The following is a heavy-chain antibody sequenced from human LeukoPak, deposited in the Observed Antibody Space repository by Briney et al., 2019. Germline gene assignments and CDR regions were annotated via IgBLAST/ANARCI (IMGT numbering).Heavy chain of an antibody. V-gene: IGHV4-38-2*02. CDR1: GYSISSGYY. Sequence: PSETLSLTCTVSGYSISSGYYWGWIRQPPGKGLEWIGSIYHSGSTYYNPSPKSRVTISVDTSKNQFSLKLSSVTAADTAVYYCARAKPSIAAAGTIGYWGQGTLVTVSS. J-gene: IGHJ4*02. CDR2: IYHSGST. CDR3: ARAKPSIAAAGTIGY. D-gene: IGHD6-13*01.